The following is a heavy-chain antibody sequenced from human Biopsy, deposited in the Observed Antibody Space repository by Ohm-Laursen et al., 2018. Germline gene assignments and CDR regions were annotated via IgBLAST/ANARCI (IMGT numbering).Heavy chain of an antibody. CDR1: GGTFSNYA. J-gene: IGHJ1*01. Sequence: GSSVKVSCNVSGGTFSNYAISWVRQAPGQGLEWLGGNIPILGTGNYAQKFQGRVTVAADTSTSTATMELRSLRSDDTAVYYCATKLTGYFHHWGQGTLVTVSS. V-gene: IGHV1-69*06. CDR3: ATKLTGYFHH. D-gene: IGHD3-9*01. CDR2: NIPILGTG.